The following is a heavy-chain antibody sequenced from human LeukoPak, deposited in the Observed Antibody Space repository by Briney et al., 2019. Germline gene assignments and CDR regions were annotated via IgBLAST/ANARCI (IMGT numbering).Heavy chain of an antibody. CDR2: ISSNGGST. V-gene: IGHV3-64D*06. Sequence: GGSLRLSCSASGFTLSSYAMHWVRQAPGKGLEYVSVISSNGGSTNYADSVKGRFTISRDNSKNTLYLQMSSLRAEDTAVYYCVRDQADAFDIWGQGTVVTVSS. J-gene: IGHJ3*02. CDR3: VRDQADAFDI. CDR1: GFTLSSYA.